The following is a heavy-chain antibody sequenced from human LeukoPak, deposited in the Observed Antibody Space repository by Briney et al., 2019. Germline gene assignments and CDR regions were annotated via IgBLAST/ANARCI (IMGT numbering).Heavy chain of an antibody. CDR1: GFTVSSNY. V-gene: IGHV3-53*01. CDR3: ARGGDMATVPHLYYFEY. J-gene: IGHJ4*02. CDR2: IYSGGST. D-gene: IGHD5-24*01. Sequence: GGSLRLSCAASGFTVSSNYMSWVRQAPGKGLEWVSVIYSGGSTYYADSVKGRFTISRDNSKNTLYLQMNSLRAEDTAVYYCARGGDMATVPHLYYFEYWGQGTLVTVSS.